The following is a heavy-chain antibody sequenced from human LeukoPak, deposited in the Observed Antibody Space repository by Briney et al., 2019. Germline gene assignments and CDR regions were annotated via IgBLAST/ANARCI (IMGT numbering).Heavy chain of an antibody. CDR2: IYTSGST. Sequence: PAETLSLICTVSGGSISDSYWSWIRQPPGKGLEWIGYIYTSGSTNYNPSLRSRVTMSVATSKDQFSLRLSSVTAADTAVYYCARHLSTSESENFDCWGQGTLVTVSS. D-gene: IGHD2/OR15-2a*01. V-gene: IGHV4-4*09. CDR1: GGSISDSY. CDR3: ARHLSTSESENFDC. J-gene: IGHJ4*02.